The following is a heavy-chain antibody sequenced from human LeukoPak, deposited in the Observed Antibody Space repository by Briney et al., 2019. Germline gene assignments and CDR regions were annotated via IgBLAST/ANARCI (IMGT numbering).Heavy chain of an antibody. CDR1: GFTFSNAW. CDR2: IKSKTDGGTT. Sequence: GGSLRLSCAAPGFTFSNAWMSWVRQAPGKGLEWVGRIKSKTDGGTTDYAAPVKGRFTISRDDSKNTLYLQMNSLKTEDTAVYYCTTDGVVVVPAAITYYYYYMDVWGKGTTVTVSS. CDR3: TTDGVVVVPAAITYYYYYMDV. V-gene: IGHV3-15*01. J-gene: IGHJ6*03. D-gene: IGHD2-2*01.